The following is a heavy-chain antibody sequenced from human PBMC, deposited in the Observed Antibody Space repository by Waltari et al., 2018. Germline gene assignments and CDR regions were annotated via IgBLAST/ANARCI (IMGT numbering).Heavy chain of an antibody. V-gene: IGHV4-34*01. CDR1: GGSFSGYY. CDR2: INHSGST. Sequence: QVQLQQWGAGLLKPSETLSLTCAVYGGSFSGYYWSWIRQPPGKGLEWIGEINHSGSTNYNPSLKSRATISVDTSKNQFSLKLSSVTAADTAVYYCARAWISLILGATSAFDIWGQGTMVTVS. D-gene: IGHD1-26*01. CDR3: ARAWISLILGATSAFDI. J-gene: IGHJ3*02.